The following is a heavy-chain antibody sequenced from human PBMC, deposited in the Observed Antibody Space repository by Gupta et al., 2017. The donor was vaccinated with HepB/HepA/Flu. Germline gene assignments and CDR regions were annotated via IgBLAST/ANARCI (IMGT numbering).Heavy chain of an antibody. CDR3: TSQYYYGSGRYSYDAFDI. Sequence: EVQLVESGGGLVQPGRSLRLSCTASGFTFGDYAMSWVRQAPGTGLEWVGFIRSKAYGGTTEYAASVKGRFTISRDDSKSIAYLQMNSLKTEDTAVYYCTSQYYYGSGRYSYDAFDIWGQGTMVTVSS. V-gene: IGHV3-49*04. J-gene: IGHJ3*02. CDR1: GFTFGDYA. D-gene: IGHD3-10*01. CDR2: IRSKAYGGTT.